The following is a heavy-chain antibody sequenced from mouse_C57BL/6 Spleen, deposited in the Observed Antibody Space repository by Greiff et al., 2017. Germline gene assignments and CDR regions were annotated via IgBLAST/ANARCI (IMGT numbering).Heavy chain of an antibody. CDR3: ARYYGGCYYEYDGYFDV. V-gene: IGHV2-2*01. J-gene: IGHJ1*03. Sequence: QVQLQESGPGLVQPSQSLSITCTVSGFSLTSYGVHWVRQSPGKGLEWLGVIWSGGSTDYNAAFISRLSISKDNSKIQVFFKMNSLQADDTAIYYWARYYGGCYYEYDGYFDVWGTGTTVTVSS. D-gene: IGHD2-4*01. CDR1: GFSLTSYG. CDR2: IWSGGST.